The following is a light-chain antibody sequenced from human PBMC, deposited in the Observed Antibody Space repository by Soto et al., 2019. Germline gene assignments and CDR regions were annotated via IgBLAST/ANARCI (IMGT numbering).Light chain of an antibody. J-gene: IGKJ2*01. CDR2: AAS. Sequence: DIQMTQSPSSLSASVGDRVTITCRASQSISSYLNWYQQKPGKAPKLLIYAASSLQSGVPSRFSVSRSGTDFTLTISSLQPEDFATYYCQQSYSTPPYTFGQGTKLEIK. CDR1: QSISSY. V-gene: IGKV1-39*01. CDR3: QQSYSTPPYT.